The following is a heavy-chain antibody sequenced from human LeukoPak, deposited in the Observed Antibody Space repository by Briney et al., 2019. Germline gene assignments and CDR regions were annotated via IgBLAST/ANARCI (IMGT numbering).Heavy chain of an antibody. CDR1: GFTFSSYE. D-gene: IGHD1-26*01. CDR3: AGAPSVGATNAFDI. V-gene: IGHV3-48*03. CDR2: ISSSGSTI. J-gene: IGHJ3*02. Sequence: GGSLRLSCAASGFTFSSYEMNWVRQAPGKGLEWVSYISSSGSTIYYADSVKGRFTISRDNAKNSLYLQMNSLRAEDTAVYYCAGAPSVGATNAFDIWGQGTMVTVSS.